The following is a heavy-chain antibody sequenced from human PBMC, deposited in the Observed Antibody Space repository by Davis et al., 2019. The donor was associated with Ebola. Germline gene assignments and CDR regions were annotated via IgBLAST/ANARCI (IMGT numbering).Heavy chain of an antibody. CDR3: ARGRAHGDYGRCGMDV. Sequence: SVKVSCKASGGTFSSYAISWVRQAPGQGLEWMGGIIPIFGTANYAQKFQGRVTITADESTSTAYMELSSLRSEDTAVYYCARGRAHGDYGRCGMDVWGQGTTVTVSS. V-gene: IGHV1-69*13. J-gene: IGHJ6*02. CDR1: GGTFSSYA. CDR2: IIPIFGTA. D-gene: IGHD4-17*01.